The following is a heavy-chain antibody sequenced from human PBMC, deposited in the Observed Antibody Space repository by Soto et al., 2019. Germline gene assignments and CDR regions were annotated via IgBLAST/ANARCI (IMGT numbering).Heavy chain of an antibody. CDR2: ISYDGSNK. J-gene: IGHJ4*02. Sequence: GGSLRLSCAASGFTFSSYGMHWVRQAPGKGLEWVAVISYDGSNKYYADSVKGRFTISRDNSKNTLYLQMNSLRAEDTAVYYCAKKRNWGIDYWGQGTLVTVSS. CDR1: GFTFSSYG. CDR3: AKKRNWGIDY. D-gene: IGHD7-27*01. V-gene: IGHV3-30*18.